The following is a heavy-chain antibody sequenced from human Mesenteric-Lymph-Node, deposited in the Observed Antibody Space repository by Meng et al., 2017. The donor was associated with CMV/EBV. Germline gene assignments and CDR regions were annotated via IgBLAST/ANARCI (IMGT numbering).Heavy chain of an antibody. D-gene: IGHD3-9*01. CDR1: GGSFSGYY. V-gene: IGHV4-34*01. J-gene: IGHJ4*02. CDR3: ARGSSYDILTGYFDY. CDR2: INHSGST. Sequence: QVELHPWGAGLLKPSETLSVTFAVYGGSFSGYYWNWIRQSPEKGLEWIGEINHSGSTTYNPSFTSRIIISVDTSTNQISLNMSSVTAADTAVYYCARGSSYDILTGYFDYWGQGALVTVSS.